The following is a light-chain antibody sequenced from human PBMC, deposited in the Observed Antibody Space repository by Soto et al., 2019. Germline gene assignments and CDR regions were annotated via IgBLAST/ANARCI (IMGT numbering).Light chain of an antibody. CDR2: WAS. Sequence: DIVMTQSPDSLAVSLGEXATIXCKXSQSVLYXSNNKNYLAWYQQRPGQPPKLLIYWASTRESGVPDRFTGSGSGTHFTLTITSLQAEDVAVYYCQQYESTPPTFGQGTKLQIK. V-gene: IGKV4-1*01. J-gene: IGKJ2*01. CDR1: QSVLYXSNNKNY. CDR3: QQYESTPPT.